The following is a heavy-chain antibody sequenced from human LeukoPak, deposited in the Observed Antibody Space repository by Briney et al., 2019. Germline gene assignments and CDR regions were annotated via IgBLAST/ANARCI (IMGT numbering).Heavy chain of an antibody. Sequence: PGGSPRLSCAASGFLVSTNYMSWVRQAPGKGLEWVSVMYSGGAIHYADSVKGRFTISRDNSKNTLYLQMNSLRAEDTAMYFCARGNSSGNPDPLDYWGQGTLVIVSS. CDR3: ARGNSSGNPDPLDY. D-gene: IGHD6-19*01. CDR2: MYSGGAI. V-gene: IGHV3-53*01. J-gene: IGHJ4*02. CDR1: GFLVSTNY.